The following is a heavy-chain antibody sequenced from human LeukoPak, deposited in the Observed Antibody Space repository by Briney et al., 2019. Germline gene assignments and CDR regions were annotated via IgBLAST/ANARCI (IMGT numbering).Heavy chain of an antibody. Sequence: PGGSLRLSCAASGFTFRSYWMSWVRQAPGKGLEWVANIKQDGSEKYYVDSVKGRFTISRDNAKNSLYLQMNSLRAEDTAVYYCARELVAGLFDYWGQGTLVTVSS. CDR2: IKQDGSEK. CDR3: ARELVAGLFDY. CDR1: GFTFRSYW. D-gene: IGHD6-19*01. V-gene: IGHV3-7*03. J-gene: IGHJ4*02.